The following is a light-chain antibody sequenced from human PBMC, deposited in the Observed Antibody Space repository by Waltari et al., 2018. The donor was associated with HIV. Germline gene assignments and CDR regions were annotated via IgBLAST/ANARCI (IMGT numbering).Light chain of an antibody. J-gene: IGLJ2*01. V-gene: IGLV1-51*01. CDR2: DNN. Sequence: QSVLTQPPAVSAAPGQTVTISCPGRSSNIANNYVSWYQQLPGTAPNLLIYDNNRRSSGIPDRFSGSKSGTSATLAIAGLQTGDEADYYCGTWDTSLSAGVFGGGTKVTVL. CDR1: SSNIANNY. CDR3: GTWDTSLSAGV.